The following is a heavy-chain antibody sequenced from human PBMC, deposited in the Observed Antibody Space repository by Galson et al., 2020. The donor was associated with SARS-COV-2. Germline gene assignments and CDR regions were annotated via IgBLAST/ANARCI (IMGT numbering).Heavy chain of an antibody. J-gene: IGHJ3*02. V-gene: IGHV4-30-2*01. Sequence: SETLSLTCAVSGTSISSGSYSWNWIRQPPGKGLEWIGYISHSGGTYYNPSLKSRVTISGDRSKNQFSLRLSSVTAADTAVYYCARRHYGEYAAEAVDISGPG. D-gene: IGHD4-17*01. CDR2: ISHSGGT. CDR3: ARRHYGEYAAEAVDI. CDR1: GTSISSGSYS.